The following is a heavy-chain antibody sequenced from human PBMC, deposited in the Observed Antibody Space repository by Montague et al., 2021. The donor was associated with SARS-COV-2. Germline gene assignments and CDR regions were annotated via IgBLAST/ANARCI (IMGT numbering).Heavy chain of an antibody. CDR3: ARVVRYYDFWSGYTEYYYYGMDV. D-gene: IGHD3-3*01. CDR1: GGSISSYF. J-gene: IGHJ6*02. CDR2: TYYSGTT. V-gene: IGHV4-59*01. Sequence: SETLSLTCTVSGGSISSYFWSWIRQPPGKGLEWIGTTYYSGTTNXXPSLKSRVTISVDTSKNQFSLKLSSVTAADTAVYYCARVVRYYDFWSGYTEYYYYGMDVWGQGTTVTVSS.